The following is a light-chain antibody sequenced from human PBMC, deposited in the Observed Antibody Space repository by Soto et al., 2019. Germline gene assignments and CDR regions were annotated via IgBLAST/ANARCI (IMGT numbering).Light chain of an antibody. CDR1: QSVTYNY. Sequence: EIVLTQSPGTLSLYPGERATLSCRASQSVTYNYLAWYQQRAGQAPRPLIFGASIRASGIPDRFSGSGSGTDFTLTISSLEPADFAVYYCQQYGSSPTTFGQGTRLEIK. CDR2: GAS. CDR3: QQYGSSPTT. J-gene: IGKJ5*01. V-gene: IGKV3-20*01.